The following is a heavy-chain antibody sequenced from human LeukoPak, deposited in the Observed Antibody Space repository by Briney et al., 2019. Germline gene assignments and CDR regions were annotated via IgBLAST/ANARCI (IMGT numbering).Heavy chain of an antibody. D-gene: IGHD3-10*01. Sequence: PGGSLRLSCAASGFTFSSYSMNWVRQAPGKGLEWVSSISSSSSYIYYADSVKGRFTISRDNAKNSLYLQMNSLRAEDTAVYYCARDRIRGQYYFDYWGQGTLVTVSS. CDR2: ISSSSSYI. J-gene: IGHJ4*02. V-gene: IGHV3-21*01. CDR3: ARDRIRGQYYFDY. CDR1: GFTFSSYS.